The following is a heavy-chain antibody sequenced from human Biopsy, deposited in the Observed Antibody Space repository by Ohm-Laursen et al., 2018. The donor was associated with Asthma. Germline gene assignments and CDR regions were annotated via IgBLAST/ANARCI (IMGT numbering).Heavy chain of an antibody. J-gene: IGHJ4*02. CDR1: GFAVSRDY. CDR3: ARGDSSNWSHYYFDY. CDR2: IYSGGTS. D-gene: IGHD3-22*01. V-gene: IGHV3-53*01. Sequence: SLRLSCAASGFAVSRDYMFWVRQAPGKGLEWVSVIYSGGTSHNADSVRGRSTISRDYSKNTLYLQMHSLRAEDTAVYYCARGDSSNWSHYYFDYWGQGTLVTVSS.